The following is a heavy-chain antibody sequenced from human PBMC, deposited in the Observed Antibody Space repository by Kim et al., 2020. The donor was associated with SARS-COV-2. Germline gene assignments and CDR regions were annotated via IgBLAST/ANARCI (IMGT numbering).Heavy chain of an antibody. CDR1: GGSISSSSYY. CDR2: IYYSGST. J-gene: IGHJ5*02. V-gene: IGHV4-39*07. CDR3: ARVLWPGGWFDP. D-gene: IGHD3-10*01. Sequence: SETLSLICTVSGGSISSSSYYWGWIRQPPGKGLEWIGSIYYSGSTYYNPSLKSRVIISVDTSKNQFSLKLSSVTAADTAVYYCARVLWPGGWFDPWGQGTLVTVSS.